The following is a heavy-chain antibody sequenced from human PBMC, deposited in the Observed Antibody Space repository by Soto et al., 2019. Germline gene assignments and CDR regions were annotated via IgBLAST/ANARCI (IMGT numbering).Heavy chain of an antibody. CDR3: AHCNCWRHVGDDSYGMDV. CDR1: GFSLSTSGVG. J-gene: IGHJ6*02. V-gene: IGHV2-5*02. CDR2: IYWADDK. D-gene: IGHD1-1*01. Sequence: QITLKESGPTLVKPTQTLTLTCTFSGFSLSTSGVGVGWIRQPPGKALEWLALIYWADDKRYSPSLKSRLTITKDTSKNQVVLTMTNTHPVDTATYYCAHCNCWRHVGDDSYGMDVWGQGTTVTVSS.